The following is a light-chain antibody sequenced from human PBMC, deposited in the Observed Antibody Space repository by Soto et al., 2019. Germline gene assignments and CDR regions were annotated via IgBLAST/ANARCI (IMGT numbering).Light chain of an antibody. CDR2: DAS. Sequence: DIQMTQSPSTLSAPVGDRVTITCRASQSVSKWVAWYQAKPGKTPQLLTYDASTLQGGVPSRFSGSVAGTDFTLTISSLQPDDFATYYCQQHKGYSTFGGGTKVEI. J-gene: IGKJ4*01. CDR3: QQHKGYST. V-gene: IGKV1-5*01. CDR1: QSVSKW.